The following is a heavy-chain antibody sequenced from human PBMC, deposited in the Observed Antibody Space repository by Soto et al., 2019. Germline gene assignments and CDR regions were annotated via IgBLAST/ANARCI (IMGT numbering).Heavy chain of an antibody. CDR2: ISYDGSNK. J-gene: IGHJ6*02. D-gene: IGHD5-12*01. Sequence: GGSLRLSCAASGFTFSSYAMHWVRQAPGKGLEWVAVISYDGSNKYYADSVKGRFTISRDNSKNTLYLQMNSLRAEDTAVYYCARDLSSGYDYDYYYYGMDVWGQGTTVTVSS. V-gene: IGHV3-30-3*01. CDR1: GFTFSSYA. CDR3: ARDLSSGYDYDYYYYGMDV.